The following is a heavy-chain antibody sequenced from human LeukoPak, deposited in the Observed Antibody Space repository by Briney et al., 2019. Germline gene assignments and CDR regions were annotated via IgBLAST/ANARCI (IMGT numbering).Heavy chain of an antibody. D-gene: IGHD2-2*01. V-gene: IGHV4-34*01. Sequence: MSSETLSLTCAVYGGSFSGYYWSWIRQPPGKVLEWIGEINHSGSTNYNPSLKSRVTISVDTSKNQFSLKLSSVTAADTAVYYCARVRVVVPAARPGYYYYYYMDVWGKGTTVTVSS. CDR2: INHSGST. CDR3: ARVRVVVPAARPGYYYYYYMDV. J-gene: IGHJ6*03. CDR1: GGSFSGYY.